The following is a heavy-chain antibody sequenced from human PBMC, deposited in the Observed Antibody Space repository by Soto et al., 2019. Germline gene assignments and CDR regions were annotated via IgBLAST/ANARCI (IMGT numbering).Heavy chain of an antibody. V-gene: IGHV4-59*01. Sequence: QVQLQESGPGLVKPSETLSLTCTVSGGSISSYYWSWIRQPPGKGLEWIGYIYYSGSTNYNPSLKSXXTXSXXTSKNQFSLKLSSVTAADTAVYYCARIAAAGFFDYWGQGTLVTVSS. CDR1: GGSISSYY. CDR2: IYYSGST. J-gene: IGHJ4*02. D-gene: IGHD6-13*01. CDR3: ARIAAAGFFDY.